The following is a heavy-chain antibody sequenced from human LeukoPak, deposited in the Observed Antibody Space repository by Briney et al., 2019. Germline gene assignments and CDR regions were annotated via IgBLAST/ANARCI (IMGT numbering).Heavy chain of an antibody. Sequence: ASVKVSCKASGYTFTSYYMHWVRQAPGQGLEWMGIINPSGGSTSYAQKFQGRVTMTRDTSTSTVYMELSSLRSEDTAVYYCATGSPYCSGGSCYSNLLPHDYWGQGTLVTVSS. CDR1: GYTFTSYY. D-gene: IGHD2-15*01. J-gene: IGHJ4*02. CDR3: ATGSPYCSGGSCYSNLLPHDY. V-gene: IGHV1-46*01. CDR2: INPSGGST.